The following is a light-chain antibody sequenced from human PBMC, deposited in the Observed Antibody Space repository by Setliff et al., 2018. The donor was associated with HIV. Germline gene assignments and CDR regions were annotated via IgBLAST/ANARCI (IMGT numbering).Light chain of an antibody. Sequence: QSVLTQPPSASGSPGQSVTISWTGGTSDIGRYNSVSWYQQNHGKAPKLIIFGVTSRPSGVPDRFSGSKSGNTASLTISGLQNDDEADYSCSSFVVNDRLIFGGGTKVTVL. CDR1: TSDIGRYNS. CDR2: GVT. J-gene: IGLJ2*01. CDR3: SSFVVNDRLI. V-gene: IGLV2-8*01.